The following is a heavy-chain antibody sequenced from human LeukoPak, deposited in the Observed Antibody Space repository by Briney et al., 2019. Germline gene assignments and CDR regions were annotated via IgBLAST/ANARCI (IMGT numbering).Heavy chain of an antibody. J-gene: IGHJ4*02. CDR1: GFTFSTYS. CDR2: ISTSSTTI. CDR3: ARGPPSIAALYYFDY. V-gene: IGHV3-48*04. Sequence: GGSLRLSCAASGFTFSTYSLNWVRQAPGKGLEWISYISTSSTTIYYADSVKGRFTISRDNAKNSLFLQMNSLRAEDTAVYYCARGPPSIAALYYFDYWGQGTLVTVSS. D-gene: IGHD6-6*01.